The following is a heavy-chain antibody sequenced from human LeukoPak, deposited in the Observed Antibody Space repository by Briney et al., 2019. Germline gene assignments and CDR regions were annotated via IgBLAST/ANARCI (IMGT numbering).Heavy chain of an antibody. CDR2: INPSGGST. CDR1: GYTFTSYY. V-gene: IGHV1-46*01. J-gene: IGHJ5*02. CDR3: ARASTIDYYDSSGHYPGGVHWFDP. D-gene: IGHD3-22*01. Sequence: ASVKVSCKAPGYTFTSYYMHWVRQAPGQGLEWMGIINPSGGSTSYAQKFQGRVTMTRDMSTSTVYMELSSLRSEDTAVYYCARASTIDYYDSSGHYPGGVHWFDPWGQGTLVTVSS.